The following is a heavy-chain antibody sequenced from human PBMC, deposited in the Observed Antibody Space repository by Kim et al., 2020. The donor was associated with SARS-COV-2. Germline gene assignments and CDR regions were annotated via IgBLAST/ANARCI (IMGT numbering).Heavy chain of an antibody. J-gene: IGHJ4*02. CDR3: TAHPPSSSWYSPYYFDY. D-gene: IGHD6-13*01. CDR2: IKSKTDGGTT. CDR1: GFTFSNAW. Sequence: GGSLRLSCAASGFTFSNAWMSWVRQAPGKGLEWVGRIKSKTDGGTTDYAAPVKGRFTISRDDSKNTLYLQMNSLKTEDTAVYYCTAHPPSSSWYSPYYFDYWGQGTLVTVSS. V-gene: IGHV3-15*01.